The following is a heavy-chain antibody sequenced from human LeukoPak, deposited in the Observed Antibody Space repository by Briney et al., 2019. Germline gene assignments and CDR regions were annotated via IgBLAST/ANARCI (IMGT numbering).Heavy chain of an antibody. CDR1: GFNFDDYG. D-gene: IGHD3-10*01. CDR3: ARVYGSGSYFSPAFDI. CDR2: INWNGVSK. V-gene: IGHV3-20*04. J-gene: IGHJ3*02. Sequence: PGGSLRLSCAASGFNFDDYGMSWVRQAPGKGLEWVSNINWNGVSKGYGDSVKGRFAISRDNAKKFLYLEMNSLRAEDTAFYYCARVYGSGSYFSPAFDIWGQGTVVTVSS.